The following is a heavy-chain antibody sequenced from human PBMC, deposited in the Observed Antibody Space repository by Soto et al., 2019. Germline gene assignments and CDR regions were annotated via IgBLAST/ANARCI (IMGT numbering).Heavy chain of an antibody. V-gene: IGHV4-59*08. CDR2: IYYSGST. Sequence: SETLSLTCTVSGGSIISYYWSWIRQPPGKGLEWIGYIYYSGSTNYNPSLKSRVTISVDTSKNQFSLKLSSVTAADTAVYYCARSISRWFDPWGQGTLITVSS. CDR3: ARSISRWFDP. J-gene: IGHJ5*02. D-gene: IGHD3-3*02. CDR1: GGSIISYY.